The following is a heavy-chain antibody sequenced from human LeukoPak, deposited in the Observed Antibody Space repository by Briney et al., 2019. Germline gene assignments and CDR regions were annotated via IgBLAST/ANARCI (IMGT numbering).Heavy chain of an antibody. Sequence: QSGGSLRLSCAASGFTFSSYGMSWVRQAPGKGLEWVSGITASGSSTYYADSVKGRFTISRDNSKNTLYLQMNSLRVEDAAAYYCAKPVVPAARLFDFWGQGTLVTVSS. CDR2: ITASGSST. D-gene: IGHD2-2*01. CDR3: AKPVVPAARLFDF. V-gene: IGHV3-23*01. CDR1: GFTFSSYG. J-gene: IGHJ4*02.